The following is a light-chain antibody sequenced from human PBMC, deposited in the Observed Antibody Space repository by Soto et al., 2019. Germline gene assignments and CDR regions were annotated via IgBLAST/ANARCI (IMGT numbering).Light chain of an antibody. CDR2: ETS. Sequence: VLTQSPATLSLSPGERATLSCRASQSVSSHLGWYQQKLGQAPRLLIYETSNRAPGIPARFSGSGSGTDFTLTISTLEPEDFAVYYCQQRGNGLTFGGGTKVEMK. CDR3: QQRGNGLT. J-gene: IGKJ4*01. V-gene: IGKV3-11*01. CDR1: QSVSSH.